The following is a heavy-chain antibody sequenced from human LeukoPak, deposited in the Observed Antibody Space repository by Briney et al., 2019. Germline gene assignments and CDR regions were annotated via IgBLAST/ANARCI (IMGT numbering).Heavy chain of an antibody. V-gene: IGHV4-31*03. CDR2: IYYSGST. Sequence: SETLSLTCTVSGGSISSGGYYWSWIRQHPGKGLEWIGYIYYSGSTYYNPSLKSRVTISVDTSKNQFSLKLSSVTAADTAVYYCAREGIGTAYFDYWGQGTLVTVSS. CDR1: GGSISSGGYY. J-gene: IGHJ4*02. CDR3: AREGIGTAYFDY. D-gene: IGHD2-8*02.